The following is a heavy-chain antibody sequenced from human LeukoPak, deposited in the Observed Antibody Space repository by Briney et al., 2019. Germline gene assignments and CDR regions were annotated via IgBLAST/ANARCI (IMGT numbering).Heavy chain of an antibody. Sequence: GGSLRLSCAASGFTFSSYAMSWVRQAPGKGLEWVSTLSGSGGNTYYADSVKGRVTISRDNSKKPLYLQMNSLRAEDTAVYHCAKGSYYYDSADYFDYWGQGTLVTVSS. CDR2: LSGSGGNT. CDR1: GFTFSSYA. J-gene: IGHJ4*02. CDR3: AKGSYYYDSADYFDY. D-gene: IGHD3-22*01. V-gene: IGHV3-23*01.